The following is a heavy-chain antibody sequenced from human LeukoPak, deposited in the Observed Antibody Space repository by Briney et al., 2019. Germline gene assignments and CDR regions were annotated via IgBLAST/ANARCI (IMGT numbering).Heavy chain of an antibody. CDR1: GFTFSSYG. CDR2: ISYDGSNK. J-gene: IGHJ4*02. CDR3: AKDRDYGASGYYFDY. Sequence: GGSLRLSCAASGFTFSSYGMHWVRQAPGKGLEWVAVISYDGSNKYYADSVKGRFTISRDNSKNTVDLQMNSLRVEDTAVYYCAKDRDYGASGYYFDYWGQGTLVTVSS. D-gene: IGHD4-17*01. V-gene: IGHV3-30*18.